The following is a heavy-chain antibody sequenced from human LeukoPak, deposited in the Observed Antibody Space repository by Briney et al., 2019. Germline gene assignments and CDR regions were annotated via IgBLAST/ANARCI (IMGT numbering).Heavy chain of an antibody. V-gene: IGHV3-30*03. CDR1: GFTFSSYG. J-gene: IGHJ4*02. CDR3: ARESPQWLVGGATDY. D-gene: IGHD6-19*01. CDR2: ISYDGSNK. Sequence: GGSLRLSCAASGFTFSSYGMHWVRQAPGKGLEWVAVISYDGSNKYYADSVKGRFTISRDNSKNTLYLQMNSLRAEDTAVYYCARESPQWLVGGATDYWGQGTLVTVSS.